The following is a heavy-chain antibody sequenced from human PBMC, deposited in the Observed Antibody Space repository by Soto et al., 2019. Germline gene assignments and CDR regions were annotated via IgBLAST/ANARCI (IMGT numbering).Heavy chain of an antibody. Sequence: QVQLVQSGAEVKKPGASVRVSCKASGYTFTNYDIHWVRQASGQGLEWMGWMNPNSGNTGYAQKFQGRVTMTRNNSITTAYMELSSLRSEDTAVYYCARGRGAGAGKYSYWGQGTLVTVSS. CDR3: ARGRGAGAGKYSY. V-gene: IGHV1-8*01. D-gene: IGHD6-13*01. J-gene: IGHJ4*02. CDR1: GYTFTNYD. CDR2: MNPNSGNT.